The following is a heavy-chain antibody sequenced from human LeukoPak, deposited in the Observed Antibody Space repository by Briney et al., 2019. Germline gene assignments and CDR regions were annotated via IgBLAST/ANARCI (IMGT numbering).Heavy chain of an antibody. J-gene: IGHJ4*02. Sequence: PSETLSLTCTVSGGSISSYYWSWIRQPPGKGLEWIGYIYTSGSTNYNPSLKSRLTISVDTSKNQFSLKLSSVTASETDVYYCVRYAGTWQLGANFDYWRQGTLVTVSS. CDR2: IYTSGST. CDR1: GGSISSYY. CDR3: VRYAGTWQLGANFDY. V-gene: IGHV4-4*09. D-gene: IGHD1-26*01.